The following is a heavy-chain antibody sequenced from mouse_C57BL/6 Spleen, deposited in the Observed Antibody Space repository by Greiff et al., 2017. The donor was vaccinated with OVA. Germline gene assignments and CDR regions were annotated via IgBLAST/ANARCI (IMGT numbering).Heavy chain of an antibody. J-gene: IGHJ4*01. Sequence: QVQLQQPGAELVRPGSSVKLSCKASGYTFTSYWMDWVKQRPGQGLEWIGNIYPSDSETHYNQKFKDKATLTVDKSSSTAYMQLSSLTSEDSAVYYCARRYSTPDAMDYWGQGTSVTVSS. CDR2: IYPSDSET. V-gene: IGHV1-61*01. CDR3: ARRYSTPDAMDY. D-gene: IGHD2-5*01. CDR1: GYTFTSYW.